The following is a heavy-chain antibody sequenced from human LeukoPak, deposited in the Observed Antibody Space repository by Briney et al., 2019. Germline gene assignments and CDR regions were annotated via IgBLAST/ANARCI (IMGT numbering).Heavy chain of an antibody. D-gene: IGHD6-6*01. CDR1: GFTFSSYG. CDR2: ISYDGSNK. J-gene: IGHJ4*02. V-gene: IGHV3-30*18. Sequence: GGSLRLSCAASGFTFSSYGMHWVRQAPGKGLEWVAVISYDGSNKYYADSVKGRFTISRDNSKNTLYLQMNSLRAEDTAVYYCAKLSIAAHPGDYWGQGTLVTVSS. CDR3: AKLSIAAHPGDY.